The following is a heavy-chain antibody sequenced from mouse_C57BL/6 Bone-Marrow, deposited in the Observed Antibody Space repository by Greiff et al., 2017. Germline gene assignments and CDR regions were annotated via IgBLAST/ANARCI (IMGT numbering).Heavy chain of an antibody. CDR2: IDPSDSYT. V-gene: IGHV1-69*01. CDR1: GYTFTSYW. J-gene: IGHJ2*01. CDR3: AREGYYYGSTGFDY. Sequence: QVQLQQPGAELVMPGASVKLSCKASGYTFTSYWMHWVKQRPGQGLEWIGEIDPSDSYTNYNQKLKGKSTLTVDKSSSTAYMQLSSLTSEDSAVYYCAREGYYYGSTGFDYWGQGTTLTVSS. D-gene: IGHD1-1*01.